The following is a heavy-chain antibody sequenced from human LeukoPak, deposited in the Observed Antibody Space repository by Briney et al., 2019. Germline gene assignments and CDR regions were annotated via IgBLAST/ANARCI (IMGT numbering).Heavy chain of an antibody. CDR1: GFTFSGSA. V-gene: IGHV3-73*01. CDR3: AAGGRV. CDR2: IRSKANSYAT. J-gene: IGHJ6*02. Sequence: GGSLRLSCAASGFTFSGSAMHWVRQASGKGLEWVGRIRSKANSYATAYAASVKGRFTISRDDSKNTAYLQMNSLKTEDTGVYYCAAGGRVWGQGTTVTVSS. D-gene: IGHD3-10*01.